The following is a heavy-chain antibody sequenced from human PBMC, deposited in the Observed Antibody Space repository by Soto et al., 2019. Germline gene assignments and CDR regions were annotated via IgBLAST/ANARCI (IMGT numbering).Heavy chain of an antibody. CDR3: ARNDYDYVWESPGGDAFDI. V-gene: IGHV4-30-4*01. CDR2: IYNSGST. Sequence: QVQLQESGPGLVKPSQTLSLTCTVSGGSISSGDYYWNWIRQPPGKGLEWIGFIYNSGSTYYNPSLKSRVNISVDTSKNQFSLKLTSVTAADTAVYYCARNDYDYVWESPGGDAFDIWGQGTLVTVSS. CDR1: GGSISSGDYY. D-gene: IGHD3-16*01. J-gene: IGHJ3*02.